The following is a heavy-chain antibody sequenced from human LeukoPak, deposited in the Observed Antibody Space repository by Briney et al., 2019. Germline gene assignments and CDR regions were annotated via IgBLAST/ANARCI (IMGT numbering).Heavy chain of an antibody. J-gene: IGHJ5*02. D-gene: IGHD4-17*01. V-gene: IGHV3-23*01. Sequence: GVSLRLSCAASGFPFSSYAMRGVRQAPGKGREWVSAISGRGRDTYYAESVKGRFTISRDNSKNTLYLQMNSLRVEDTAVYYCAPPDYGHEHHWGQGTLVTVSS. CDR1: GFPFSSYA. CDR2: ISGRGRDT. CDR3: APPDYGHEHH.